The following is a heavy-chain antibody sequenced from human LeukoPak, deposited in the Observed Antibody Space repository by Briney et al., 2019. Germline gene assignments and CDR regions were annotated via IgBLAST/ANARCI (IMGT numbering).Heavy chain of an antibody. V-gene: IGHV5-51*01. Sequence: PGESLKISCKGSGYSFPSYWIGWVRQMPGKGLEWMGITYPGDSDTRYSPSFQGQVTISADKSISTAYLQWSSLKASDTAVYYCARLPGYCSGGNCYFDYWGQGTLVTVSS. CDR2: TYPGDSDT. J-gene: IGHJ4*02. CDR3: ARLPGYCSGGNCYFDY. D-gene: IGHD2-15*01. CDR1: GYSFPSYW.